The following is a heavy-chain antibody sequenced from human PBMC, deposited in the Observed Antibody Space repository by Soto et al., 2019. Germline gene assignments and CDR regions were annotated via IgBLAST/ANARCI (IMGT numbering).Heavy chain of an antibody. CDR1: GFTFSSYA. D-gene: IGHD2-2*01. CDR2: ISGGANIT. CDR3: AKSTVVPAPIDY. J-gene: IGHJ4*01. Sequence: EVQLLESGGGLVQPGGSLRLSCAASASGFTFSSYAMIWVRQAPGKGLEWLSTISGGANITDYADSVKGRFTISRDISKNTLFLQMLGLRAEDTAVYFCAKSTVVPAPIDYWGHGTLVTVSS. V-gene: IGHV3-23*01.